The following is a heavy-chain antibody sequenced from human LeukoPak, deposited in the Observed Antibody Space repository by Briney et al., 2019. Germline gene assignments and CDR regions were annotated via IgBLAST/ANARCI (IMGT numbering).Heavy chain of an antibody. V-gene: IGHV1-46*01. CDR2: INPSGGST. D-gene: IGHD3-3*01. J-gene: IGHJ4*02. CDR3: ARAISQYDFWSGYPFDY. Sequence: ASVKVSCKASGYTFTNYNINWVRQAPGQGLEWMGIINPSGGSTSYAQKFQGRVTMTRDTSTSTVYMELSSLRSEDTAVYYCARAISQYDFWSGYPFDYWGQGTLVTVSS. CDR1: GYTFTNYN.